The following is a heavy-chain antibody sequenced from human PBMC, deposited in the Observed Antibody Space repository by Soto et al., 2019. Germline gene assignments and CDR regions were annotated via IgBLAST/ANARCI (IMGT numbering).Heavy chain of an antibody. Sequence: SVKVSCKASGGTFSSYAISWVRQAPGQGLEWMGGIIPIFGTANYAQKFQGRVTITADESTSTAYMELSSLRSEDTAVYYCAGGGVKAASYFFDYGGQGTLVPVPS. V-gene: IGHV1-69*13. CDR3: AGGGVKAASYFFDY. CDR2: IIPIFGTA. D-gene: IGHD6-13*01. J-gene: IGHJ4*02. CDR1: GGTFSSYA.